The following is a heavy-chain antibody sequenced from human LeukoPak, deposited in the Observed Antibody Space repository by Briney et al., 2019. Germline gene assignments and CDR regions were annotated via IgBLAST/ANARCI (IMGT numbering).Heavy chain of an antibody. CDR3: ASGGLVSRYLDH. CDR1: GGSISSSTW. D-gene: IGHD3-9*01. CDR2: IFHSGST. V-gene: IGHV4-4*02. J-gene: IGHJ4*02. Sequence: SGTLSLTCAVSGGSISSSTWWSWVCLPPGKGLEWIGEIFHSGSTNFNPSLKSRLTMSVDESKHEFSLKLTSVTAADTAVYYCASGGLVSRYLDHWGQGTLVTVSS.